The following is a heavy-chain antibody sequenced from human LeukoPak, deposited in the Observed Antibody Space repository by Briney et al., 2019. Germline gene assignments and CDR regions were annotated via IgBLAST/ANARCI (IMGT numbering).Heavy chain of an antibody. CDR2: ISSSSSYI. D-gene: IGHD3-22*01. Sequence: GGSLRLSCAASGFSFSYYGMNWVRQAPGKGLEWVSSISSSSSYIYYADSVKGRFTISRDNTKNSLYLQMNSLRAEDTAVYYCARVPYYYDSSGYYQVDYWGQGTLVTVSS. J-gene: IGHJ4*02. CDR1: GFSFSYYG. CDR3: ARVPYYYDSSGYYQVDY. V-gene: IGHV3-21*01.